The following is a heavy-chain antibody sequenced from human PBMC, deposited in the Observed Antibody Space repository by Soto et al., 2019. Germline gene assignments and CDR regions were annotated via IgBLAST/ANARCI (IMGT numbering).Heavy chain of an antibody. CDR3: ERQYGGPKNTINWFDP. CDR1: GGSISSYY. CDR2: IYYSGST. J-gene: IGHJ5*02. D-gene: IGHD4-17*01. V-gene: IGHV4-59*08. Sequence: PTETLSLTCTVSGGSISSYYWSWIRQPPGKGLEWIGYIYYSGSTNYNPSLKSRVTISVDTSKNQFSLKLSSVTAEDTAVYYCERQYGGPKNTINWFDPCGQGTQVTVSS.